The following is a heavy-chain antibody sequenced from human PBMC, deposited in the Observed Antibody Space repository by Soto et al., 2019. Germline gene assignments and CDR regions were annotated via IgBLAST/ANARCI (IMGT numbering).Heavy chain of an antibody. V-gene: IGHV3-9*01. CDR2: ISWNSGSI. Sequence: EVQLVESGGGLVQPGRSLRLSCAASGFTFDDYAMHWVRQAPGKGLEWVSGISWNSGSIGYADSVKGRFTISRDNAKKSHYLQINSLRAEDTDMYYGAKHMSPNGVHTGHFDDWGQGTQDTDSS. CDR1: GFTFDDYA. CDR3: AKHMSPNGVHTGHFDD. D-gene: IGHD4-17*01. J-gene: IGHJ4*02.